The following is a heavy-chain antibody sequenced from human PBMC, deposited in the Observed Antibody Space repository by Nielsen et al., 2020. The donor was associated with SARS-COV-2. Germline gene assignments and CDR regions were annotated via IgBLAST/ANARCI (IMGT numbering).Heavy chain of an antibody. CDR2: ISAYNGNT. D-gene: IGHD2-8*01. CDR1: GYTFTSYG. CDR3: ARDAPDLDIVLMVYAMGGSYYGMDV. V-gene: IGHV1-18*01. Sequence: ASVKVSCKASGYTFTSYGISWVRQAPGQGLEWMGWISAYNGNTNYAQKLQGRVTMTTDTSTSPAYMELRSLRSDDTAVYYCARDAPDLDIVLMVYAMGGSYYGMDVWGQGTTVTVSS. J-gene: IGHJ6*02.